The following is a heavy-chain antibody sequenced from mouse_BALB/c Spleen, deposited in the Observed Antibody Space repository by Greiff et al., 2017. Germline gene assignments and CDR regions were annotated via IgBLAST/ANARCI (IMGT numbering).Heavy chain of an antibody. CDR3: ARDWDYYGPTMDY. CDR2: IRNKANGYTT. V-gene: IGHV7-3*02. D-gene: IGHD1-2*01. Sequence: EVQGVESGGGLVQPGGSLRLSCATSGFTFTDYYMSWVRQPPGKALEWLGFIRNKANGYTTEYSASVKGRFTISRDNSQSILYLQMNTLRAEDSATYYCARDWDYYGPTMDYWGQGTSVTVSS. CDR1: GFTFTDYY. J-gene: IGHJ4*01.